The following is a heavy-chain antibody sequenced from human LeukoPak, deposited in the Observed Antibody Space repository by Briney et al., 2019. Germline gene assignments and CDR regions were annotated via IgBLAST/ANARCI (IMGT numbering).Heavy chain of an antibody. CDR3: AKAAYYYYGMDV. CDR1: GFTFSSYW. V-gene: IGHV3-74*01. CDR2: INSDGSST. Sequence: GGSLRLSCAASGFTFSSYWMHWVRQAPGKGLVWVSRINSDGSSTSYADSVKGRFTISRDNAKNTLYLQMNSLRAEDTAVYYRAKAAYYYYGMDVWGQGTTVTVSS. D-gene: IGHD6-25*01. J-gene: IGHJ6*02.